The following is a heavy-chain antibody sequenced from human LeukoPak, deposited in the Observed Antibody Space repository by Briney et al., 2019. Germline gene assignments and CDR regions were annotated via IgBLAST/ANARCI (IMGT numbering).Heavy chain of an antibody. CDR2: IRSKANSYAT. J-gene: IGHJ3*02. CDR3: ARSFYGDAFDI. D-gene: IGHD3-16*01. V-gene: IGHV3-73*01. CDR1: GFTFSGSA. Sequence: GGSLSLSCAASGFTFSGSAMHWVRQASGKGLEWVGHIRSKANSYATAYAASVKGRFTISRDDSKNTAYLQMNSLKTEDTAVYYCARSFYGDAFDIWGQGTMVTVSS.